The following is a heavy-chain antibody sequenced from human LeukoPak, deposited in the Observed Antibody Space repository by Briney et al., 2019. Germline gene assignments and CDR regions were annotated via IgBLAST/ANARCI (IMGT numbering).Heavy chain of an antibody. Sequence: ASVKVSCKASGYTFTGYYMHWVRQAPGQGLEWMGWINPNSGGTNYAQKFQGRVTMTRDTSISTAYMELSRLRSDDTAVYYCASALQHDSSGYYPEASDIWGQGTMVTVSS. D-gene: IGHD3-22*01. J-gene: IGHJ3*02. V-gene: IGHV1-2*02. CDR3: ASALQHDSSGYYPEASDI. CDR1: GYTFTGYY. CDR2: INPNSGGT.